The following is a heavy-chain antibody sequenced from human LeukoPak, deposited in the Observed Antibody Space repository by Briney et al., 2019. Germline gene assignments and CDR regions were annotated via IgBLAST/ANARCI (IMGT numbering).Heavy chain of an antibody. CDR1: GYTFTSYG. J-gene: IGHJ4*02. CDR3: AKDHPERYSYGTPFDY. V-gene: IGHV1-18*01. CDR2: ISAYNGNT. Sequence: GASVKVSCKASGYTFTSYGISWVRQAPGQGLEWMGWISAYNGNTNYAQKFQGRVTMTTDTSTTTAYMELRSLRSDDTAVYFCAKDHPERYSYGTPFDYWGQGTLVTVSS. D-gene: IGHD5-18*01.